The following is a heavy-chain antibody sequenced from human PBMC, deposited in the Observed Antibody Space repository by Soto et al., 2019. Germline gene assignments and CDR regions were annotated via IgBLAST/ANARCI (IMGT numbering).Heavy chain of an antibody. CDR3: AELAGYCSGTSCYGNYAMDV. J-gene: IGHJ6*02. D-gene: IGHD2-2*01. CDR1: GGSISSYY. V-gene: IGHV4-59*05. Sequence: PSETLSLTCTVSGGSISSYYWSWIRQPPGKGLEWIGSINYSGNTYYNPSLQSRVTISVDTSKNQFSLELSSVTAADTAVYYCAELAGYCSGTSCYGNYAMDVWGQGTTVTVSS. CDR2: INYSGNT.